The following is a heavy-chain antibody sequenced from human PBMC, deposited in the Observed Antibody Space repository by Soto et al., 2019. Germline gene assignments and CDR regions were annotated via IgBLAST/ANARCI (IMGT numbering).Heavy chain of an antibody. CDR1: GFVFSSYW. Sequence: EVQLVESGGGLVQPGGSLRLSCAGSGFVFSSYWMHWVRQVPGKGLVWVSRITNDGSSTTYADSVNGRFTISRDNAKNTLYLQMNSLGAADTAVYYCARGMQGSRYFDLWGRSTLVTVSS. CDR3: ARGMQGSRYFDL. V-gene: IGHV3-74*01. CDR2: ITNDGSST. J-gene: IGHJ2*01.